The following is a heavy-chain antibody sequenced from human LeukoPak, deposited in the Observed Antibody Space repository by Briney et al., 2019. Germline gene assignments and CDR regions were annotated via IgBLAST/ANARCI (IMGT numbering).Heavy chain of an antibody. CDR1: GYSISSGYY. Sequence: PSETLSLTCAVSGYSISSGYYWGWIRQPPGKGLEWIGSIYHSGSTYYNPSLKRRVPISVDTSKNQFSLKLSSVTAADTAVYYCATLIPFGGVTLGYFDYWGQGTLVTVSS. J-gene: IGHJ4*02. CDR2: IYHSGST. CDR3: ATLIPFGGVTLGYFDY. D-gene: IGHD3-16*01. V-gene: IGHV4-38-2*01.